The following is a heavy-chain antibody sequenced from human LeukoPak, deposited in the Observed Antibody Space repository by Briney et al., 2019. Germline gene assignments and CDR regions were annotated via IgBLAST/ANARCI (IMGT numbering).Heavy chain of an antibody. CDR2: ISGSGGST. J-gene: IGHJ1*01. Sequence: PGGSLRLSCAASGFTFSSYGMSWVRQAPGKGLEWVSAISGSGGSTYYADSVKGRFTISRDNSKNTLYLQMNSLRAEDTAVYYCARQQLVSPYFQHWGQGTLVTVSS. CDR3: ARQQLVSPYFQH. V-gene: IGHV3-23*01. CDR1: GFTFSSYG. D-gene: IGHD6-13*01.